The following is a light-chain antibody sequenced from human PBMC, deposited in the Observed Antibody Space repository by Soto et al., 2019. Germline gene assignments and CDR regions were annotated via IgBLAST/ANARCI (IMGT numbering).Light chain of an antibody. V-gene: IGKV1-5*03. J-gene: IGKJ1*01. CDR1: QTISSW. CDR2: KAS. Sequence: DIQMTQSPSTLSGSVGDRVTITCRASQTISSWLAWYQQKPGKAPKLLIYKASTLKSGVPSRFSGNGSGTEFTLTISSLQPDDFATYCCQHYNSYSEAFGQGTKVDIK. CDR3: QHYNSYSEA.